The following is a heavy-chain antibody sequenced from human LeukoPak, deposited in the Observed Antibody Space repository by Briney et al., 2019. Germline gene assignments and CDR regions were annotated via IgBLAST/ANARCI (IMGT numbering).Heavy chain of an antibody. CDR2: IIPILGIA. V-gene: IGHV1-69*04. CDR3: ARDIVVVVAATEDAFDI. D-gene: IGHD2-15*01. J-gene: IGHJ3*02. CDR1: GGTFSSYA. Sequence: GSSVKVSCKASGGTFSSYAISWVRQAPGQGLEWMGRIIPILGIANYAQKFQGRVTTTADKSTSTAYMELSSLRSEDTAVYYCARDIVVVVAATEDAFDIWGQGTVVTVSS.